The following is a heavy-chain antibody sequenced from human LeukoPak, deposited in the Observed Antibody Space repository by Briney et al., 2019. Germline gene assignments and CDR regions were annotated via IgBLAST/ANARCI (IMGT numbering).Heavy chain of an antibody. CDR3: ARRAGGYSHPYDY. Sequence: GGSLRLSCAVSGFTVSGNYMSWVRQAPGKGLEWVSLIYSGGTTYYADSVKGRFTIPRDNSKNTLYLQMNSLRAEDTAVYYCARRAGGYSHPYDYWGRGILVTVSS. CDR2: IYSGGTT. D-gene: IGHD4-23*01. J-gene: IGHJ4*02. V-gene: IGHV3-53*01. CDR1: GFTVSGNY.